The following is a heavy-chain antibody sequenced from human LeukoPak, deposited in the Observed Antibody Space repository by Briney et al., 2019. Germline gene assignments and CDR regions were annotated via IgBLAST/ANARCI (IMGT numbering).Heavy chain of an antibody. Sequence: ASVKVSCKASGYTFTSYAMNWVRQAPGQGLEWMGWINTNTGNPTYAQGFTGRFVFSLDTSVSTAYLQISSLKAEDTAVYYCASYYYDSSGYYIAAHFDYWGQGTLVTASS. D-gene: IGHD3-22*01. CDR3: ASYYYDSSGYYIAAHFDY. V-gene: IGHV7-4-1*02. J-gene: IGHJ4*02. CDR1: GYTFTSYA. CDR2: INTNTGNP.